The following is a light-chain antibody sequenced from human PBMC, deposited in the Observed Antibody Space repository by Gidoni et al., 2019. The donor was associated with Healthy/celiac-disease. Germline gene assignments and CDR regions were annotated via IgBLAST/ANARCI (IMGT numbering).Light chain of an antibody. CDR2: DAS. J-gene: IGKJ4*01. V-gene: IGKV3-11*01. Sequence: EIVLTQSPATLSLSPGERATLSCRASQSVSNYLAWYQQKPGQAPRLLIYDASNRATGTPARFSGSGSGTDFTLTISSLEPEDFAVYYCQQRSNWPPALTFGGGTKVEIK. CDR1: QSVSNY. CDR3: QQRSNWPPALT.